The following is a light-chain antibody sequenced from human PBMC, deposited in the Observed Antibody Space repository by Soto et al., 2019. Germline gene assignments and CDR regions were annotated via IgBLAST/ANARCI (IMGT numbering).Light chain of an antibody. CDR2: DAS. V-gene: IGKV3-20*01. J-gene: IGKJ1*01. CDR3: QQYGSSPPT. Sequence: EIVLTQSPGTLSLSPGERASLSCRASQSVSSSYLAWYQQIPGQAPRLRINDASRRATGIPDRFSGSGSGTDFTLTISKLEPEDFAVYYCQQYGSSPPTFGQGTKVEIK. CDR1: QSVSSSY.